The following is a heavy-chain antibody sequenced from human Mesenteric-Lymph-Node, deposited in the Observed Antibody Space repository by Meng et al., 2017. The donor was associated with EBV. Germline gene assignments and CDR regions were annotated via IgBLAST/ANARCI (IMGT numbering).Heavy chain of an antibody. Sequence: QVQLQQVGGGLLKPSETLSLTCAVYGGSFSSSDSYWGWIRQPPGKGLEWIASIYYSGSTYYNPSLKSRLTISVETSKNQFSLILNSVTAADTAVYYCARNTSSHPWFDPWGQGALVTVSS. CDR2: IYYSGST. CDR1: GGSFSSSDSY. J-gene: IGHJ5*02. V-gene: IGHV4-39*01. CDR3: ARNTSSHPWFDP. D-gene: IGHD6-13*01.